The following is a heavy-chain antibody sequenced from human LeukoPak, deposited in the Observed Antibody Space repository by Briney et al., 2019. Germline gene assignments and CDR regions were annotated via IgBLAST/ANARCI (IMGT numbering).Heavy chain of an antibody. CDR1: GFTFSSYG. CDR2: MWYDGSNK. J-gene: IGHJ5*02. V-gene: IGHV3-33*01. Sequence: PGGSLRLSCAASGFTFSSYGMHWVRQAPGKGLEWVAVMWYDGSNKYYADSVKGRFTISRDNSKNTLYLQMNSLRAEDTAVYYCARDFESNGDYSNWFDPWGQGTLVTVSS. CDR3: ARDFESNGDYSNWFDP. D-gene: IGHD4-17*01.